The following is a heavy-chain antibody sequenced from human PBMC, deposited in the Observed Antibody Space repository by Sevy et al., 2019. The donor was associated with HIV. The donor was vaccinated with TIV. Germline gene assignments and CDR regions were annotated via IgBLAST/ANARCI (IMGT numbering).Heavy chain of an antibody. V-gene: IGHV4-59*01. CDR3: ARETTVTKGAFDI. CDR2: IYYSGST. Sequence: SETLSLTCTVSGGSISSYYWSWIRQPPGKGLEWIGYIYYSGSTNYNPSLKSRVTISVDTSKNQFSLKLSSVTAADTAVYYCARETTVTKGAFDISGQGTMVTVSS. J-gene: IGHJ3*02. CDR1: GGSISSYY. D-gene: IGHD4-17*01.